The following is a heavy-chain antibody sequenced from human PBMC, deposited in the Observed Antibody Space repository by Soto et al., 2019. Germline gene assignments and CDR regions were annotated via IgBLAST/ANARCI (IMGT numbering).Heavy chain of an antibody. CDR2: ISSSSSYI. V-gene: IGHV3-21*01. Sequence: PGGSLRLSCAASGFTFSSYSMNWVRQAPGKGLEWVSSISSSSSYIYYADSVKGRFTISRDNAKNSLYLQMNSLRAEDTAVYYCASNNEDVVPAAINWFDPWGQGTLVTVSS. CDR1: GFTFSSYS. CDR3: ASNNEDVVPAAINWFDP. J-gene: IGHJ5*02. D-gene: IGHD2-2*01.